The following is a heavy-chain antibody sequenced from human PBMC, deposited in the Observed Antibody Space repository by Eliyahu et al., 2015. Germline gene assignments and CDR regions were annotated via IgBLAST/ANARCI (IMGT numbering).Heavy chain of an antibody. CDR1: GXTFTGXX. CDR3: ARDGSYYYDSSVPGAFDI. D-gene: IGHD3-22*01. V-gene: IGHV1-2*02. CDR2: INPNSGGT. J-gene: IGHJ3*02. Sequence: QVQLVQSGAXVKKPGASVKVSCKXSGXTFTGXXXHWVRQAPGQGLEWMGWINPNSGGTNYAQKFQGRVTMTRDTSISTAYMELSRLRSDDTAVYYCARDGSYYYDSSVPGAFDIWGQGTMVTVSS.